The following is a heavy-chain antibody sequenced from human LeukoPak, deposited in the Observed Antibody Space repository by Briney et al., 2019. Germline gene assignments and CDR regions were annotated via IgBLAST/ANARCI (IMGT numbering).Heavy chain of an antibody. CDR2: ISAYNGNI. J-gene: IGHJ5*02. CDR3: ARDRRRELGYCSSTSCYWWFDP. CDR1: GYTFTSYG. D-gene: IGHD2-2*01. V-gene: IGHV1-18*01. Sequence: ASVKVSCKASGYTFTSYGISWVRQAPGQGLEWMGWISAYNGNINYAQKLQGRVTMTTDTSTSTAYMELRSLRSDDTAVYYCARDRRRELGYCSSTSCYWWFDPWGQGTLVTVSS.